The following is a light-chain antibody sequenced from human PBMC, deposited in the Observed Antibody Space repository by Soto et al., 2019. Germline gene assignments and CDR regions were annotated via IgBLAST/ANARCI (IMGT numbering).Light chain of an antibody. CDR2: DAP. V-gene: IGKV1-5*01. CDR1: QSISSW. J-gene: IGKJ1*01. CDR3: QQYNSYPWT. Sequence: DIQMTQSPSTLSASVEDRVTITCRASQSISSWLAWYQQKPGKAPKLLIYDAPSLESGVPSRFSGSGSGTEFTLTISSLQPDDSATYYCQQYNSYPWTFGQGTKV.